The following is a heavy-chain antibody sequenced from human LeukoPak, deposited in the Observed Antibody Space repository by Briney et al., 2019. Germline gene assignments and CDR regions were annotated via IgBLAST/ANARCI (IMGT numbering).Heavy chain of an antibody. CDR3: ARRNYDSSGYASFGY. J-gene: IGHJ4*02. D-gene: IGHD3-22*01. CDR1: GVAISSSSYY. Sequence: SETLSLTCTVSGVAISSSSYYWGWIRQPPGKGLEWIGSSYYSWSTYYTPVLKSRVTISVDPSKHPFSLKLSSVTAADTAVYYCARRNYDSSGYASFGYWGKGTLVTVSS. V-gene: IGHV4-39*01. CDR2: SYYSWST.